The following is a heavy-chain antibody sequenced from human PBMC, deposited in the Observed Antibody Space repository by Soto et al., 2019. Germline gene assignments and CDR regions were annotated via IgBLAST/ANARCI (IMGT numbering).Heavy chain of an antibody. J-gene: IGHJ4*02. CDR2: ISSSSSYI. CDR3: AREEGYSGYEGFDY. Sequence: EVQLVESGGGLVKPGGSLRLSCAASGFTFSSYSMNWVRQAPGKGLEWVSSISSSSSYIYYADSVKGRFTISRDNAKNSLYLQMNSLRAEDTAVYYCAREEGYSGYEGFDYWGQGTLVTVSS. V-gene: IGHV3-21*01. CDR1: GFTFSSYS. D-gene: IGHD5-12*01.